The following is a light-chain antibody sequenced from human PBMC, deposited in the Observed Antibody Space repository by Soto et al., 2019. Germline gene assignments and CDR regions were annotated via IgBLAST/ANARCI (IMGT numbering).Light chain of an antibody. V-gene: IGLV4-60*02. J-gene: IGLJ1*01. CDR3: ETWDSNTYV. CDR2: LEGSGSY. Sequence: QLVLTQSSSASASLGSSVSLTCTLSSGHSSYIITWHQQQPGKAPRYWMKLEGSGSYNKGSGVLHRFSGSSSGADRYLSNSNRQCEEEADNYCETWDSNTYVFGTGTKVTVL. CDR1: SGHSSYI.